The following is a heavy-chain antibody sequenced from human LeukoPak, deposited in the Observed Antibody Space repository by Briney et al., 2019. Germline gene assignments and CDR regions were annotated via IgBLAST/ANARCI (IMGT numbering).Heavy chain of an antibody. Sequence: PSETLSLTCTVSGGSISSYYWSWIRQPPGKGLEWIGYIYYSGSTNYNPSLKSRVTISVDTSKNQFSLKLSSVTAADTAVYYCARVYAPYSSSHFDYWGQGTLVTVSS. CDR3: ARVYAPYSSSHFDY. J-gene: IGHJ4*02. V-gene: IGHV4-59*01. D-gene: IGHD6-13*01. CDR2: IYYSGST. CDR1: GGSISSYY.